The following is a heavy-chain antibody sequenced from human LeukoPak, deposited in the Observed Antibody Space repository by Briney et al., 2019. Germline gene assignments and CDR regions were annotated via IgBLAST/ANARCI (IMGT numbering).Heavy chain of an antibody. V-gene: IGHV3-11*01. Sequence: GGSLRLSCAASGFTLSDYYMSWIRQAPGKGLEWVSYISSSGSTIYYADSVKGRFTISRDNAKNSLYLQMNSLRAEDTAVYYCARENPPSILGAFDIWGQGTMVTVSS. CDR2: ISSSGSTI. CDR3: ARENPPSILGAFDI. CDR1: GFTLSDYY. J-gene: IGHJ3*02.